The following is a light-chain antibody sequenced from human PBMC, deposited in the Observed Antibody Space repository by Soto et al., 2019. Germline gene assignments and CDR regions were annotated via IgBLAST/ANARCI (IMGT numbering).Light chain of an antibody. J-gene: IGKJ2*01. CDR2: GAS. CDR3: HQYGSSPNT. Sequence: EIVLTQSPGTLYLSPGERATLSCRASQSVSSSYLAWYQQKPGQAPRLLIYGASSRATSIPDRFSGSGSGTDVTLTISSLEPEDFAVYYCHQYGSSPNTFGQGTKLEIK. CDR1: QSVSSSY. V-gene: IGKV3-20*01.